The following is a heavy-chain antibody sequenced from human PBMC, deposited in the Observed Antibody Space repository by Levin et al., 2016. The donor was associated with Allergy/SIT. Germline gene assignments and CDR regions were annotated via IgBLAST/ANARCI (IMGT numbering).Heavy chain of an antibody. Sequence: ASVKVSCKASGYTFTAHYIHCLRQAPGQGLEWMAWIDPRSGATKFAQKFQGRITMTRFTSTATVNMDLSRLTSDDTAVYYCARAFVEWPLEGRHYMGVWGKGTTVTVSS. CDR1: GYTFTAHY. V-gene: IGHV1-2*02. CDR3: ARAFVEWPLEGRHYMGV. D-gene: IGHD3-3*01. J-gene: IGHJ6*03. CDR2: IDPRSGAT.